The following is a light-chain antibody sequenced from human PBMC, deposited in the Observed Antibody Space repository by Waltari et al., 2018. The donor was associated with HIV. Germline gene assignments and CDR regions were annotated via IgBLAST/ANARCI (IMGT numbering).Light chain of an antibody. CDR1: SSNIWRNY. J-gene: IGLJ3*02. V-gene: IGLV1-51*01. Sequence: QSVLTQPPSVSAAPGQKVTISCSGSSSNIWRNYVSWYQQLPAPAPKLLIYDNTQRPSGIPDRSSGSKSGTSATLGITGLQTGDEADYYCGTWDSSLGGWVFGGGTKLAVL. CDR3: GTWDSSLGGWV. CDR2: DNT.